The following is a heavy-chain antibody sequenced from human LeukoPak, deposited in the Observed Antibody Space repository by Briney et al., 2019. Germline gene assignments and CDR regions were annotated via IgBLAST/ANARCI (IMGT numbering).Heavy chain of an antibody. V-gene: IGHV3-7*01. Sequence: GGSLRLSCAGSGFTFTSYWMRWVRQAPGKGLEWVADIKQDGSEKHYVDSVKGRFTISRDNAKNSLYLQMNSLRAEDTAVYYCARDYYDNSGYYYVGSWGQGTLVTVSS. CDR1: GFTFTSYW. CDR2: IKQDGSEK. CDR3: ARDYYDNSGYYYVGS. D-gene: IGHD3-22*01. J-gene: IGHJ4*02.